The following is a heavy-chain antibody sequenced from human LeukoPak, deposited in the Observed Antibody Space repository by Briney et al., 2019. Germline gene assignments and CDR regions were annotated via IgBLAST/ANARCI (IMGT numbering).Heavy chain of an antibody. J-gene: IGHJ4*02. Sequence: GGSLRLSCAASGFTVSSNYMSWVRQAPGKGLEWVSVIYSGGSTYYADSVKGRFTISRDNSKNTLYLQMNSLRAEDTAVYYCAKDTPYYYDSSGSNRYPLDYWGQGTLVTVSS. CDR2: IYSGGST. V-gene: IGHV3-53*05. CDR1: GFTVSSNY. D-gene: IGHD3-22*01. CDR3: AKDTPYYYDSSGSNRYPLDY.